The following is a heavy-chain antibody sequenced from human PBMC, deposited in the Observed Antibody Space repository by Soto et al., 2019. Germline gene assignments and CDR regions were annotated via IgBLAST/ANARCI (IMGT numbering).Heavy chain of an antibody. CDR1: GFSLSNARMG. J-gene: IGHJ4*02. Sequence: ASGPTLVNPTETLTLTCTVSGFSLSNARMGVSWIRQPPGKALEWLAHIFSNDEKSYSTSLESRLTISKDTSKSQVVLTMTNMDPVDTATYYCARILLTKYYDGSGYLDWGQGTLVTVSS. V-gene: IGHV2-26*01. CDR2: IFSNDEK. CDR3: ARILLTKYYDGSGYLD. D-gene: IGHD3-22*01.